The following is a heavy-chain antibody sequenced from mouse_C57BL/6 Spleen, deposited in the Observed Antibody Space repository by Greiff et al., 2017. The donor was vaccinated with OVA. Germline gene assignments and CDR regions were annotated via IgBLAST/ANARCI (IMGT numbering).Heavy chain of an antibody. J-gene: IGHJ2*01. D-gene: IGHD2-4*01. CDR1: GFTFSSYA. CDR3: ARRYDYDVRGYFDY. Sequence: EVNLVESGGGLVKPGGSLKLSCAASGFTFSSYAMSWVRQTPEKRLEWVATISDGGSYTYYPDNVKGRFTISRDNAKNNLYLHMSHRKSEDTAMYYCARRYDYDVRGYFDYWGQGTTLTVSS. CDR2: ISDGGSYT. V-gene: IGHV5-4*03.